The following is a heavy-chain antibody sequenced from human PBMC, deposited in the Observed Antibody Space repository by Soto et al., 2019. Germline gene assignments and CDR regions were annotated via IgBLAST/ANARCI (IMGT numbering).Heavy chain of an antibody. D-gene: IGHD3-9*01. J-gene: IGHJ6*02. CDR3: AREPYYDILTGYDGMDV. Sequence: SETLSLTCTVSGGSISSSNYYWGWIRQPPGKGLEWIGSISYSGSTYYNPSLKSRVTMSVDTSKNQFSLKLSSVTAADTAVYYCAREPYYDILTGYDGMDVWGQGTTVTVSS. CDR1: GGSISSSNYY. CDR2: ISYSGST. V-gene: IGHV4-39*07.